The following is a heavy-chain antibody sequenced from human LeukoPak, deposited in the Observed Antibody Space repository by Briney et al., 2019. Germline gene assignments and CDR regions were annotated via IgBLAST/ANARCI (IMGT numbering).Heavy chain of an antibody. D-gene: IGHD4-17*01. J-gene: IGHJ4*02. CDR1: GFTFDDYA. CDR3: TKDPGTDYGDYDGGHFDY. CDR2: ISCNSGSI. Sequence: GGSLRLSCAASGFTFDDYAMHWVRQAPGKGLEWVSGISCNSGSIGYADSVKGRFTISRDNAKNSLFLQMNSLRAEDTALYYCTKDPGTDYGDYDGGHFDYWGQGTLVTVSS. V-gene: IGHV3-9*01.